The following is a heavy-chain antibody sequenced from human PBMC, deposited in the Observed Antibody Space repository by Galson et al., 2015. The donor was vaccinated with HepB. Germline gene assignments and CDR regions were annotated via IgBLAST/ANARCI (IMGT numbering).Heavy chain of an antibody. Sequence: KVSCKASGYTFTSYGISWVRQAPGQGLEWMGWISAYNGNTNYAQKLQGRVTMTTDTSTSTAYVELRSLRSDDTAVYYCARAYSSSWLYFDYWGQGTLVTVSS. CDR3: ARAYSSSWLYFDY. D-gene: IGHD6-13*01. J-gene: IGHJ4*02. CDR1: GYTFTSYG. V-gene: IGHV1-18*01. CDR2: ISAYNGNT.